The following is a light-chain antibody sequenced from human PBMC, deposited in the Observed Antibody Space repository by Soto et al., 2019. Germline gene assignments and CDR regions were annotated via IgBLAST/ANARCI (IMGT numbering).Light chain of an antibody. Sequence: QSALTQPASVSGSPGQSITISCTGTSSDLGDYNYVSWYQQYPGKAPKLMIFEVSNRPSGVSNRFSGSKSGNTASLTISGLQAEDEADYYCSSFTSKSTLIFGGGTKVTVL. CDR2: EVS. CDR1: SSDLGDYNY. J-gene: IGLJ2*01. V-gene: IGLV2-14*01. CDR3: SSFTSKSTLI.